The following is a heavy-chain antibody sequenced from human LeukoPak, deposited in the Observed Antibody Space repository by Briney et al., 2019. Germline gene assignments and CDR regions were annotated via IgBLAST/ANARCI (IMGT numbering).Heavy chain of an antibody. D-gene: IGHD6-13*01. V-gene: IGHV3-30*18. CDR1: GFIFSNFG. CDR2: TSYDGSDE. J-gene: IGHJ4*02. Sequence: GGSLRLSCVASGFIFSNFGMHWVRQAPGKGLESLAFTSYDGSDEYYADSVKGRFTISRDNPQNTLYLQMNSLRPEDTAVYYCAKDRGSSWYYFDSWGQGTLVTVSS. CDR3: AKDRGSSWYYFDS.